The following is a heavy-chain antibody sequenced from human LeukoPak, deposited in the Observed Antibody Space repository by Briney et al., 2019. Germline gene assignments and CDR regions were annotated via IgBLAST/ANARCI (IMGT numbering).Heavy chain of an antibody. CDR2: ISWNSGSI. V-gene: IGHV3-9*01. CDR1: GFTFDDYA. CDR3: AKSRVDYYHMDV. J-gene: IGHJ6*03. Sequence: PGGSLRLSCAASGFTFDDYAMHWVRQAPGKGLEWVSGISWNSGSIGYADSVKGRFTISRDNAKNSLYLQMNSLRAEDTAVYYCAKSRVDYYHMDVWGKGTTVTISS.